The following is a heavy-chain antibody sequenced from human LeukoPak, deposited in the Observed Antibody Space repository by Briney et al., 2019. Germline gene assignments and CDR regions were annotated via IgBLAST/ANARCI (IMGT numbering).Heavy chain of an antibody. V-gene: IGHV3-48*01. Sequence: GGSLRLSCAASGFTFSTYSMSWVRQAPGKGPEWLSYISTSSITKYYADSVKGRFTISRDDAKNSLSLQMNSLRADGTAVYYCAKEMGFCSGGSCYRWFDSWGQGTLVTVSS. CDR3: AKEMGFCSGGSCYRWFDS. CDR2: ISTSSITK. J-gene: IGHJ5*01. CDR1: GFTFSTYS. D-gene: IGHD2-15*01.